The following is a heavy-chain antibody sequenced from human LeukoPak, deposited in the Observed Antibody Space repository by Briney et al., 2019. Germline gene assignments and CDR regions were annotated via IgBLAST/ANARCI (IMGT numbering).Heavy chain of an antibody. V-gene: IGHV4-59*01. Sequence: SETLSLTCTVSGGSISSYYWSWIRQPPGKGLEWIGYIYYSGSTNYNPSLKSRVTISVDTSKNQFSLKLSSVTAADTAVYYCVREGPCCSGGSRYSYFDYWGQGTLVTVSS. CDR1: GGSISSYY. CDR3: VREGPCCSGGSRYSYFDY. D-gene: IGHD2-15*01. J-gene: IGHJ4*02. CDR2: IYYSGST.